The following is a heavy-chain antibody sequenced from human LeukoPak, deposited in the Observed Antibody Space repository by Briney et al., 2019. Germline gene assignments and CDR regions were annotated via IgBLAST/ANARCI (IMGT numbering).Heavy chain of an antibody. J-gene: IGHJ6*02. Sequence: GRSLRLSCAASGFTLSNNYMSWVRQAPGKGLEWISLIYSDGITSYTDSVKGRYTISRDNSKNTLSLQLNSLRTENTAVYYCARDGGSSTMEPTGHYYYYGMDVWGQGTTVTVSS. CDR3: ARDGGSSTMEPTGHYYYYGMDV. D-gene: IGHD1-1*01. CDR1: GFTLSNNY. CDR2: IYSDGIT. V-gene: IGHV3-53*01.